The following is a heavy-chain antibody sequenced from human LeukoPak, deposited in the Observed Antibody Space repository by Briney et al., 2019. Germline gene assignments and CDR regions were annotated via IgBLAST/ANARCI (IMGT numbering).Heavy chain of an antibody. J-gene: IGHJ4*02. V-gene: IGHV3-21*04. D-gene: IGHD3-3*01. CDR1: GFTFSNYN. CDR2: IRSSTTYV. Sequence: GGSLRLSCAASGFTFSNYNMNWVRQAPGKGLEWVSSIRSSTTYVYYADSVKGRFTISRDNAKNSLYLQMNSLRAEDTAIYYCAAYRYYDRLFDYWGQGTLVTVSS. CDR3: AAYRYYDRLFDY.